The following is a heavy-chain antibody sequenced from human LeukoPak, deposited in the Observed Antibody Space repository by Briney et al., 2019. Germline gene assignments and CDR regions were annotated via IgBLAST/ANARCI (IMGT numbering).Heavy chain of an antibody. J-gene: IGHJ6*02. Sequence: PSETLSLTCTVSGDSIRTYFWSWLRQPPGKGLEWIGYIYYSGTTNYNPSLKSRVTISVDTSKNQFSLKLSSVTAADTAVYYCARGSGPTYGMDVWGHGTTVTVFS. CDR1: GDSIRTYF. CDR3: ARGSGPTYGMDV. CDR2: IYYSGTT. V-gene: IGHV4-59*01. D-gene: IGHD1-1*01.